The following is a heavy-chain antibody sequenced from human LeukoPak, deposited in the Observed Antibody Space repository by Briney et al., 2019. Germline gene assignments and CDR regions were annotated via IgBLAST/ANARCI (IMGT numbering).Heavy chain of an antibody. CDR1: GYTFTSYY. Sequence: ASVKVSCKASGYTFTSYYMHWVRQAPGQGLEWMGIINPSGGNTSYAQKFQGRVILTADKSTSTAYMELTSLRSEDTAVYYCAMLGVIPDWGQGTLITVSS. D-gene: IGHD2-21*01. CDR2: INPSGGNT. V-gene: IGHV1-46*03. CDR3: AMLGVIPD. J-gene: IGHJ1*01.